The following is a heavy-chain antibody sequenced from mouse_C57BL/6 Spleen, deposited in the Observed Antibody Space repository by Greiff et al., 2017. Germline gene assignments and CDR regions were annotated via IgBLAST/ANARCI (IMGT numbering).Heavy chain of an antibody. CDR2: INPSTGGT. CDR3: AAPHWYFDV. Sequence: VQLQQSGPELVKPGASVKISCKASGYSFTGYYMNWVKQSPEKSLEWIGEINPSTGGTTYNQKFKAKATFPVDKSSSTAYMHLKSLTSEDSAVYYGAAPHWYFDVWGTGPTVTVSS. J-gene: IGHJ1*03. CDR1: GYSFTGYY. V-gene: IGHV1-42*01.